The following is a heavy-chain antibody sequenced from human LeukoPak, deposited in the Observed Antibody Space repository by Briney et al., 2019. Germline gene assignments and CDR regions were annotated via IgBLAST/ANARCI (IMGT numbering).Heavy chain of an antibody. Sequence: GGSLRLSCAASGFTFSSYAMSWVRQAPGKGLEWVSAISGSGGSTYYADSVKGRFTISRDNSKNTLYLQMNSLRAEDTAVYYCAKDGSTNYYDSSGYSDYWGRGTLVTVSS. CDR2: ISGSGGST. CDR3: AKDGSTNYYDSSGYSDY. D-gene: IGHD3-22*01. CDR1: GFTFSSYA. V-gene: IGHV3-23*01. J-gene: IGHJ4*02.